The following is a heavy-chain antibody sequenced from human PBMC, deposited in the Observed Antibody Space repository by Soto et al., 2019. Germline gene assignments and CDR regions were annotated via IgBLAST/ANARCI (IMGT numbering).Heavy chain of an antibody. Sequence: PSETLSLTFAVYGGSFSGYSWSWVRQPPGKGLEWIGEINHSGSTNYNPSLKSRVTISVDTSKNQFSLKLSSVTAADTAVYYCATNKKDFWSGFHQAFDYGGQGTLVTVSS. CDR3: ATNKKDFWSGFHQAFDY. CDR1: GGSFSGYS. D-gene: IGHD3-3*01. J-gene: IGHJ4*02. V-gene: IGHV4-34*01. CDR2: INHSGST.